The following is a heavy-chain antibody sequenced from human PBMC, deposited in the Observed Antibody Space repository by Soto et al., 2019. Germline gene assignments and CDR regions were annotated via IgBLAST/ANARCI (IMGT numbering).Heavy chain of an antibody. CDR3: ARDFVALGSFA. CDR2: ITSAATDI. V-gene: IGHV3-48*03. CDR1: GFVFSNYD. D-gene: IGHD1-26*01. Sequence: GGSLRLSCAGSGFVFSNYDMAWVRQAPGKGLEWIAYITSAATDIYYADSVKGRFTISRDNGKNSVYLQMTSLRGDDTAVYYCARDFVALGSFAWGQGTTVTVSS. J-gene: IGHJ6*02.